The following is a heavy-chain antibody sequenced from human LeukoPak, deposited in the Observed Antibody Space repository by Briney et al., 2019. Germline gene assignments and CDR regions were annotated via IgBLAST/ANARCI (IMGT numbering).Heavy chain of an antibody. CDR3: AREFNSFLFDCSGGQCLFMS. V-gene: IGHV3-9*01. CDR1: GFTFDDYA. CDR2: ISWNSGSI. Sequence: GRSLRLSCAASGFTFDDYAMHWVRQAPGKGLEWVSVISWNSGSIGYADSVKGRFTISRDNAKNSLYLQMNNLRAEDTAMYYCAREFNSFLFDCSGGQCLFMSWGQGVLVTVSS. J-gene: IGHJ4*02. D-gene: IGHD2-15*01.